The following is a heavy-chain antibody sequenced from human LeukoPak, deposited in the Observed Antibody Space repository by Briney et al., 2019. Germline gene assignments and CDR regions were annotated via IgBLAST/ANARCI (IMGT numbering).Heavy chain of an antibody. J-gene: IGHJ4*02. CDR2: IYSGGST. CDR3: ARGKTLNYYDSSRFDY. D-gene: IGHD3-22*01. V-gene: IGHV3-53*01. CDR1: GFTVSSNY. Sequence: GGSLRLSCAASGFTVSSNYMSWVRQAPGKGLEWVSVIYSGGSTYYADSVKGRFTISRDNSKNTLYLQMNSLRAEDTAVYYCARGKTLNYYDSSRFDYWGQGTLVTVSS.